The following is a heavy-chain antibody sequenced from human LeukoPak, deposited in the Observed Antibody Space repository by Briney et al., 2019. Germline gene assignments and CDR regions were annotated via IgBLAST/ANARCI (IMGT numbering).Heavy chain of an antibody. CDR3: ARHPSGEYCTNGVCYSYYYMDV. CDR2: IYPDDSDT. D-gene: IGHD2-8*01. J-gene: IGHJ6*03. V-gene: IGHV5-51*01. Sequence: GESLQISCQASGFAFTTYWIAWVRQMPGKGLECMGIIYPDDSDTRYSPSFQGQVTVSVDKSISTAFLRWSSLKASDTAIYYCARHPSGEYCTNGVCYSYYYMDVWGKGTTVTVSS. CDR1: GFAFTTYW.